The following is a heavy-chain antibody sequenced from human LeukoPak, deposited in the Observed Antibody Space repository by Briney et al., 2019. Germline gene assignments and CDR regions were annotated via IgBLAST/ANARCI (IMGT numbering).Heavy chain of an antibody. CDR1: GFTFDDYG. V-gene: IGHV3-20*01. J-gene: IGHJ6*03. CDR2: INWNGGST. Sequence: PGGSLRLSCAASGFTFDDYGMSWVRQAPGKGLEWVSGINWNGGSTGYADSVKGRFTISRDNAKNSPYLQMNSLRAEDTALYHCARVGGRIRSYYYYYYMDVWGKGTTVTVSS. D-gene: IGHD4-17*01. CDR3: ARVGGRIRSYYYYYYMDV.